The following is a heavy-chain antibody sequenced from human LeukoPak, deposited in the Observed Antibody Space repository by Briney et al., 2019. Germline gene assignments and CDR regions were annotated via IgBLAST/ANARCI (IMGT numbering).Heavy chain of an antibody. J-gene: IGHJ4*02. CDR3: ARDPYSSLRRGVGFDY. CDR2: ISSSSSYI. Sequence: PGGSLRLSCAASGFTFSSYSMYWVRQAPGKGLEWDSSISSSSSYIYYADSVKGRFTISRDNAKNSLYLQMNSLRAEDTAVYYCARDPYSSLRRGVGFDYWGQGTLVTVSS. CDR1: GFTFSSYS. V-gene: IGHV3-21*01. D-gene: IGHD6-13*01.